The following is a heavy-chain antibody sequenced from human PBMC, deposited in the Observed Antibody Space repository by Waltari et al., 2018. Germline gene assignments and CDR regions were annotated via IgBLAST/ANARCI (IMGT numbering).Heavy chain of an antibody. CDR2: IYSIGNT. J-gene: IGHJ6*02. D-gene: IGHD1-26*01. Sequence: EVQLVESGGGLVQPGGSLRLSCAASGFTVSGNYMRWVRQAPGKGLEWVSVIYSIGNTYYADSVKGRFTISRDNSKNTLYLQMNSLRPEDTAVYYCAGQSGTYYYYGLNVWGQGATVTVSS. CDR1: GFTVSGNY. CDR3: AGQSGTYYYYGLNV. V-gene: IGHV3-66*02.